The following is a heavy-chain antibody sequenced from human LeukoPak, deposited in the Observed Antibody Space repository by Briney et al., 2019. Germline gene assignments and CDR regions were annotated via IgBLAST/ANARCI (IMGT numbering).Heavy chain of an antibody. V-gene: IGHV7-4-1*02. J-gene: IGHJ4*02. CDR2: INTNTGNP. CDR1: GYTFTTYA. CDR3: ARAYQPLGGLSLPDY. Sequence: ASVKVSCKASGYTFTTYAMNWVRQAPGQGLEWMGWINTNTGNPTYAQGFTGRFVFSLDTSVSTAYLQISGLKADDTAVYYCARAYQPLGGLSLPDYWGQGTLVSVSS. D-gene: IGHD3-16*02.